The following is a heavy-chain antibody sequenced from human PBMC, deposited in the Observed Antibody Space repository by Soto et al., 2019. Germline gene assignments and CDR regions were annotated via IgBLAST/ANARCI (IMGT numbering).Heavy chain of an antibody. V-gene: IGHV4-31*03. J-gene: IGHJ6*02. CDR1: GGSISSGGYY. D-gene: IGHD3-10*01. Sequence: SETLSLTCTVSGGSISSGGYYWSWIRQHPGKGLEWIGYIYYSGSTYYNPPLKSRVTISVDTSKNQFSLKLSSVTAADTAVYYCARYLSYGSGSYPFYYYGMDVWGQGTTVTVSS. CDR3: ARYLSYGSGSYPFYYYGMDV. CDR2: IYYSGST.